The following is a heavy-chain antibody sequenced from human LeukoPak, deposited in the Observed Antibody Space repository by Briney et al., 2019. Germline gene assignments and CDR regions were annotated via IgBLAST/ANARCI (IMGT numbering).Heavy chain of an antibody. CDR2: ISYDGSNK. V-gene: IGHV3-30-3*01. J-gene: IGHJ4*02. CDR1: GFTFNSYA. Sequence: GGSLRLSCAASGFTFNSYAMHWVRQAPGKGLEWVAVISYDGSNKYYADSVKGRFTISRDNSKNTLYLQMNSLRAEDTAVYYCARDLSTYYDFWSGYSYWGQGTLVTVSS. D-gene: IGHD3-3*01. CDR3: ARDLSTYYDFWSGYSY.